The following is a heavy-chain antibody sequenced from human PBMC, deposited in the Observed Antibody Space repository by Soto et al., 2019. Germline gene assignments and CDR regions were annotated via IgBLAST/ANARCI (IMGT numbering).Heavy chain of an antibody. CDR3: GGEGYCSGGSYYSHY. V-gene: IGHV1-69*08. CDR1: GGTFSRYT. D-gene: IGHD2-15*01. Sequence: QVQLVQSGAEVKKPGSSVKVSCKASGGTFSRYTISWVRQAPGQGLEWMGRIIPILGIANYAQKFQGRVTITADKSTSTAYMELSSVRSEDTAVYYCGGEGYCSGGSYYSHYWGQGTLVTVSS. J-gene: IGHJ4*02. CDR2: IIPILGIA.